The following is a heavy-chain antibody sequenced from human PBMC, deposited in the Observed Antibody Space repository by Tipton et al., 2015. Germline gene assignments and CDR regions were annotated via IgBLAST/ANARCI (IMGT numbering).Heavy chain of an antibody. V-gene: IGHV4-59*12. CDR1: GGSISSYY. CDR3: ARDSGYGTVAH. CDR2: IYYSGIT. J-gene: IGHJ5*02. Sequence: TLSLTCTVSGGSISSYYWSWIRQPPGKGLEWIGYIYYSGITYYNPSLTSRVTISVDTSKNQFSLKLTSVTAADTAVYYCARDSGYGTVAHWGRGSLVTVSS. D-gene: IGHD5-12*01.